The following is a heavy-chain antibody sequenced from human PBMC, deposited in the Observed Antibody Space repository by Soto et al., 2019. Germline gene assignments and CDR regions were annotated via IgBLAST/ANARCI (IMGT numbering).Heavy chain of an antibody. CDR2: IYYSGST. V-gene: IGHV4-59*01. CDR1: GGSISSYY. J-gene: IGHJ4*02. Sequence: PSETLSLTCTVSGGSISSYYWSWIRQPPGKGLEWIGYIYYSGSTNYNPSLKSRVTISVDTSKNQFSLKLSPVTAADTAVYYCARERFLSSGYLFYWGQGTLVTVSS. D-gene: IGHD3-22*01. CDR3: ARERFLSSGYLFY.